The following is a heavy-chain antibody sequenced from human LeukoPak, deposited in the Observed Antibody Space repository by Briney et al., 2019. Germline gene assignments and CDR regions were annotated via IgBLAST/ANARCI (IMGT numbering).Heavy chain of an antibody. J-gene: IGHJ4*02. CDR3: ASGDFWSGYSYDY. Sequence: SETLSLTCTVSGGSISSYYWSWIRQPPGKGLEWIGYIYYSGSTNYNPSLKSRVTISVGTSKNQFSLKLSSVTAADTAVYYCASGDFWSGYSYDYWGQGTLVTVSS. CDR1: GGSISSYY. D-gene: IGHD3-3*01. CDR2: IYYSGST. V-gene: IGHV4-59*01.